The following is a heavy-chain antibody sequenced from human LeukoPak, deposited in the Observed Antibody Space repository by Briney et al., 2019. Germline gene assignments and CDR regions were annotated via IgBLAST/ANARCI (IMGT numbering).Heavy chain of an antibody. CDR2: MSYEETYK. Sequence: GGSLRLTCAASGFSVRDYAMHWVRQAPGKGLEWVAVMSYEETYKNYAEAVKGRFTISRDDSKNTLFLQMSSLRPEDTAVYYCARDFGVIRRSWGQGTLVSVSS. V-gene: IGHV3-30-3*01. J-gene: IGHJ5*02. CDR1: GFSVRDYA. CDR3: ARDFGVIRRS. D-gene: IGHD3-3*01.